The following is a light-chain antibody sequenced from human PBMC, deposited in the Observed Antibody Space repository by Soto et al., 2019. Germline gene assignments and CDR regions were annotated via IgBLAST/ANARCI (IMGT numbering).Light chain of an antibody. V-gene: IGKV1-39*01. CDR2: AAS. J-gene: IGKJ3*01. Sequence: DIQMTQSPSSLSASVGDRVTIACRAGESISRNLNWYQQKAGKAPKLLIYAASSFQSGVPSRFSGSGSGTDFTLTISSLHPEDFATYYCQQSYTMPFTFGPGTKVDI. CDR3: QQSYTMPFT. CDR1: ESISRN.